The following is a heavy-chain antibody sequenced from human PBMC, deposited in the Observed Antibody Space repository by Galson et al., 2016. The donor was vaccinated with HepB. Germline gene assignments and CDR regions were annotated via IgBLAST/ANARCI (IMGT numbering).Heavy chain of an antibody. Sequence: SLRLSCAASGFTFSNHGMHWVRQAPGKGLEWVAVISYDGSNKYYVDSVKGRFTISRDNSKNTLYLQMNSLRAEDTAVYYCPKVYYGSGCYHSNYFDYWGQGTLVTVSS. CDR3: PKVYYGSGCYHSNYFDY. D-gene: IGHD3-10*01. V-gene: IGHV3-30*18. CDR2: ISYDGSNK. CDR1: GFTFSNHG. J-gene: IGHJ4*02.